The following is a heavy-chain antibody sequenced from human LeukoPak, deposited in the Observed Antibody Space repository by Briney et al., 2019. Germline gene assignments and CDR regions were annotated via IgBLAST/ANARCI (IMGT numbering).Heavy chain of an antibody. V-gene: IGHV4-38-2*02. Sequence: PSETLSLTCTVPGYSISSGYYWGWIRQPPGQGLEWIGSIYHSGSTYYNPSLKSRVTISVDTSKNQFSLKLSSVTAADTAVYYCARGGYDYVWGSYRYTGLDYWGQGTLVTVSS. CDR2: IYHSGST. CDR3: ARGGYDYVWGSYRYTGLDY. D-gene: IGHD3-16*02. J-gene: IGHJ4*02. CDR1: GYSISSGYY.